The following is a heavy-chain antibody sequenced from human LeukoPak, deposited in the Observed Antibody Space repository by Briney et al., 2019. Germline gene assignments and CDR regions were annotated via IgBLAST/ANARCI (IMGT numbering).Heavy chain of an antibody. CDR1: GLTFSNYW. V-gene: IGHV3-7*03. Sequence: TGGSLRLSCAASGLTFSNYWMDWVLQAPGKGLEWVANIKQDGSEKNYVDSVKGRFIISRDNAKNSLYLQMNTLRADDTAVYYCARDGFGTGSNWGQGTLVTVSS. CDR3: ARDGFGTGSN. J-gene: IGHJ4*02. CDR2: IKQDGSEK. D-gene: IGHD3-16*01.